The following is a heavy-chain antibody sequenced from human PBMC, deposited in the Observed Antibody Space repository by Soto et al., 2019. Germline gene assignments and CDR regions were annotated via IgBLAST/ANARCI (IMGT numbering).Heavy chain of an antibody. CDR3: AKGEGSSSVQEAFDI. V-gene: IGHV3-23*01. CDR1: GFTFSSYA. Sequence: GGSLRLSCAASGFTFSSYAMSWVRQAPGKGLEWVSAISGSGGSTYYADSVKGRFTISRDNSKNTLYLQMNSLRAEDTVVYYCAKGEGSSSVQEAFDIWGQGTMVTVSS. CDR2: ISGSGGST. J-gene: IGHJ3*02. D-gene: IGHD6-13*01.